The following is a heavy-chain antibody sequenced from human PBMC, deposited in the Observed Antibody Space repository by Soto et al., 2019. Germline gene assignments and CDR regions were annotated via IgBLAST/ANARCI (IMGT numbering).Heavy chain of an antibody. J-gene: IGHJ6*02. CDR3: ARGRTVNFYGMDV. V-gene: IGHV1-2*02. D-gene: IGHD1-1*01. Sequence: QVQLVQSGAEVKKPGASVKVSYVASGYTFTDQYIHWVRQAPGQGLEWMGWINPHSGDTIYAQKFQGRVTLTRDTSISTAYMELSRLKSYDTAVYYCARGRTVNFYGMDVWGQGNTVTVSS. CDR1: GYTFTDQY. CDR2: INPHSGDT.